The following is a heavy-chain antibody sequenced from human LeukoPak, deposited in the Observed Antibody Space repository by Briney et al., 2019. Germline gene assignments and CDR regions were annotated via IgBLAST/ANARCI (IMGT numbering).Heavy chain of an antibody. V-gene: IGHV1-69*13. CDR3: VRDGSYYDSRGYYYLY. Sequence: ASVKVSCKASGGTFISYGISWVRQAPGQGLEWMGGITPMFGIANYAQKFQGRVTITADESTSTAYMELSSLRSEDTAVYYCVRDGSYYDSRGYYYLYWGQGTLVTVSS. CDR2: ITPMFGIA. J-gene: IGHJ4*02. CDR1: GGTFISYG. D-gene: IGHD3-22*01.